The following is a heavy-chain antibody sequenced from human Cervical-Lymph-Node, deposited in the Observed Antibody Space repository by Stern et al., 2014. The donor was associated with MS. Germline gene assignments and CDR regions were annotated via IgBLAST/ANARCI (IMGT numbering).Heavy chain of an antibody. CDR3: ARDTSSPERSDW. D-gene: IGHD1-1*01. J-gene: IGHJ4*02. CDR2: ITNVGST. CDR1: GFTVSRDY. V-gene: IGHV3-53*01. Sequence: EVQLEESGGGVIQPGGSLRLSCTASGFTVSRDYMTWVRQAPGKGLEWVSLITNVGSTFYTGSVKCRFSISRDDSKNTVYLHMTSLRAEDTAMYYCARDTSSPERSDWWGQGTLVTVSS.